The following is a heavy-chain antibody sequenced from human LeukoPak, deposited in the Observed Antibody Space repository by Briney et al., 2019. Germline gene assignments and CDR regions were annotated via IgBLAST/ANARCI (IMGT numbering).Heavy chain of an antibody. CDR1: GGSISSGDYY. Sequence: SETLSLTCTVSGGSISSGDYYWSWIRQPPGKGLEWIGYIYYSGSTYYNPCLKSRVTISVDTSKNQFSLKLSSVTAADTAVYYCARDLGMDNWFDPWGQGTLVTVSS. J-gene: IGHJ5*02. CDR3: ARDLGMDNWFDP. V-gene: IGHV4-30-4*08. CDR2: IYYSGST. D-gene: IGHD7-27*01.